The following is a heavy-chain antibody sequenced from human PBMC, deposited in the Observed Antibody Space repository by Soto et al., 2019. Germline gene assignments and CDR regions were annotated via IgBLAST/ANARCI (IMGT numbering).Heavy chain of an antibody. D-gene: IGHD2-15*01. J-gene: IGHJ6*04. CDR3: ARDDVLCDGGRCYGVPLDV. CDR2: ISYDGSNK. CDR1: GVTFSSYG. V-gene: IGHV3-30*03. Sequence: HPGGSLRLSCAASGVTFSSYGMHWVRQAPGKGLEWVAVISYDGSNKNYADSVKGRFTISRDNSKNTLYLQMNSLRAEETAVYYYARDDVLCDGGRCYGVPLDVWGKGTTVTVSS.